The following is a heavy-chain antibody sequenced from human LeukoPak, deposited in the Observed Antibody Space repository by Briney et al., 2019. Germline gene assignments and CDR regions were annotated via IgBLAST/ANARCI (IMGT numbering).Heavy chain of an antibody. CDR1: GYTFTSYY. Sequence: ASVKVSCKASGYTFTSYYMHWVRQAPGQGLEWMGIINPSGGATRYAQKFQGRVTMTRDTSTSTVYVELSSLRSEDTALYYCARGGGITMPRGVPRSAEYFQHWGQGTLVTVSS. CDR2: INPSGGAT. CDR3: ARGGGITMPRGVPRSAEYFQH. V-gene: IGHV1-46*03. D-gene: IGHD3-10*01. J-gene: IGHJ1*01.